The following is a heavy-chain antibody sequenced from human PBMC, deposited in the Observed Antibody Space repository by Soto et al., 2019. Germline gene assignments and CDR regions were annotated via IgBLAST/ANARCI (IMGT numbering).Heavy chain of an antibody. CDR2: ISYDGINK. J-gene: IGHJ4*02. V-gene: IGHV3-30*03. D-gene: IGHD3-10*01. CDR1: GFTFSSYG. CDR3: ASDQTSGSGSYWDY. Sequence: QVQLVESGGGVVQPGRSLRLSCAASGFTFSSYGMHWARQAPGKGLEWVAVISYDGINKYYVDSVEGRFTISRDNSKNTLYLQMNSLRAEDTAVYYCASDQTSGSGSYWDYWGQGTLVTVSS.